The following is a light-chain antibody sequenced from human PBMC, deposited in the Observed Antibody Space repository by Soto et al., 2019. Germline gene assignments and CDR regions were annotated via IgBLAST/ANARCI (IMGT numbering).Light chain of an antibody. CDR1: QTIKNY. CDR3: QQSYSMPNT. CDR2: TAS. Sequence: DIQMTQSPSSLSASVGDRVTITCRASQTIKNYLNWYQQTPGKAPKLLIYTASNLHSGVPSRFSGSGSGTDFTLTISSLQPDDFSTYYCQQSYSMPNTFGQGTRLEIK. J-gene: IGKJ5*01. V-gene: IGKV1-39*01.